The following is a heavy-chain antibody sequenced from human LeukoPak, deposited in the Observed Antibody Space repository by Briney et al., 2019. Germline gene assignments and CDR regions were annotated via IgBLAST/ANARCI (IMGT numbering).Heavy chain of an antibody. Sequence: GGSLRLSCAASGFTLSSYSMNWVRQAPGKGLEWVSSISSSSSYIYYADSVKGRFTISRDNAKNSLYLQMNSLRAEDTAVYYCARAAPIYSNYYYYGMDVWGQGTTVTVSS. V-gene: IGHV3-21*01. J-gene: IGHJ6*02. CDR1: GFTLSSYS. CDR2: ISSSSSYI. CDR3: ARAAPIYSNYYYYGMDV. D-gene: IGHD4-11*01.